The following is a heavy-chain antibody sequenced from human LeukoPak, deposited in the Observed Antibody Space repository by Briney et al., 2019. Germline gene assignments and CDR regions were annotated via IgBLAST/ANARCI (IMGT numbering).Heavy chain of an antibody. Sequence: ASVKVSCKASGFTFTTYYMHWVRQAPGQGLEWMGIINPSGGSTSYTQKLQGRVTMTRDMSTSTVYMELSSLRSEDTAVYYCARETRGVPGAIAAVKGFDYWGQGTLVTVSS. CDR3: ARETRGVPGAIAAVKGFDY. CDR1: GFTFTTYY. J-gene: IGHJ4*02. CDR2: INPSGGST. D-gene: IGHD6-13*01. V-gene: IGHV1-46*01.